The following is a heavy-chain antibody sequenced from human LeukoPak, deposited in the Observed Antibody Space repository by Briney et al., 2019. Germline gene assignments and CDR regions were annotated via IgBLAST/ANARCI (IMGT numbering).Heavy chain of an antibody. D-gene: IGHD3-22*01. CDR1: GFTFSIYA. Sequence: GGSLRLSCAASGFTFSIYAMSWVRQTPGKGLEWVSSITSRDGTTYYADSVKGRFTISRDNSGNTLYLQLNSLRAEDSAVYYCARDRPNYYGSDGHYYRRDGDYWGQGTLVTVSS. CDR3: ARDRPNYYGSDGHYYRRDGDY. J-gene: IGHJ4*02. V-gene: IGHV3-23*01. CDR2: ITSRDGTT.